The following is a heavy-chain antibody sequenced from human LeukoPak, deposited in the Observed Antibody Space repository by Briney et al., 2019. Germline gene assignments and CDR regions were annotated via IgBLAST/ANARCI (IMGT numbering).Heavy chain of an antibody. CDR3: ARDSHPTRYCSSTRCYLH. Sequence: GGSLRLSCAASGFTFSSYWMHWVRQAPGKGLVWVSRINTDGSSTSYADSVKGRFTISRDNAKNTLYLQMNSLRAEDTAVYYCARDSHPTRYCSSTRCYLHWGQGTLVTVSS. J-gene: IGHJ4*02. V-gene: IGHV3-74*01. CDR2: INTDGSST. D-gene: IGHD2-2*01. CDR1: GFTFSSYW.